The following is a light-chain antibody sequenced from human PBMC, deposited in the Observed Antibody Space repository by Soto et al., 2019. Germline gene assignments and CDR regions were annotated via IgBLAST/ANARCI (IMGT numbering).Light chain of an antibody. CDR2: SIN. J-gene: IGLJ1*01. CDR1: TGAVTKGFS. V-gene: IGLV7-43*01. Sequence: QALVTQEPSLTVSPGGTVTLTCASSTGAVTKGFSPNWLQQRPGQPPRALIYSINKTHSWTPARFSGSLLGGKAALTLSGVQPEDEAVYYCLLWYGGAYVVGPGTKVTVL. CDR3: LLWYGGAYV.